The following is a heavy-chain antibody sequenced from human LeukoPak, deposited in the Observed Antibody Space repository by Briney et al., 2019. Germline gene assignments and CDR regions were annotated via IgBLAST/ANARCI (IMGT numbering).Heavy chain of an antibody. D-gene: IGHD5-18*01. J-gene: IGHJ4*02. CDR3: ASGGGYSYGPFDY. Sequence: SETLSLTCTVSGGSISSYYWSWIRRPPGKGLEWIGYIYYSGSTNYNPSLKSRVTISVDTSKNQFSLKLSSVTAADTAVYYCASGGGYSYGPFDYWGQGTLVTVSS. CDR2: IYYSGST. CDR1: GGSISSYY. V-gene: IGHV4-59*01.